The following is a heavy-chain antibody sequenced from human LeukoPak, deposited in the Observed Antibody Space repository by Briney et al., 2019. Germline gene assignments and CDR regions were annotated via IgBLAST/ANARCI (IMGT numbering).Heavy chain of an antibody. V-gene: IGHV1-3*01. Sequence: ASVKVSCKASGYSFTSYTIHWVRQAPGQSLEWMRWINAGSGSTKYSEKFQGRVTFTRDTSADTAYMELSSLTSEDTAVFYCAKGAYDTTGNYYFDHWGRGTLVIVSS. D-gene: IGHD1-1*01. CDR1: GYSFTSYT. CDR2: INAGSGST. CDR3: AKGAYDTTGNYYFDH. J-gene: IGHJ4*02.